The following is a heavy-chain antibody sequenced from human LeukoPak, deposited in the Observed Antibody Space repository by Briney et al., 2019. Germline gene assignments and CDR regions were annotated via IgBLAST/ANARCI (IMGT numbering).Heavy chain of an antibody. D-gene: IGHD6-19*01. CDR3: ARSIAVAGPYYYYGMDV. CDR1: GGSLSSSSYY. J-gene: IGHJ6*02. Sequence: SETLSLTCTVSGGSLSSSSYYWGWIRQPPGKGLEWIGSIYYSGSTYYNPSLKSRVTISVDTSKNQFSLKLSSVTAADTAVYYCARSIAVAGPYYYYGMDVWGQGTTVTVSS. V-gene: IGHV4-39*07. CDR2: IYYSGST.